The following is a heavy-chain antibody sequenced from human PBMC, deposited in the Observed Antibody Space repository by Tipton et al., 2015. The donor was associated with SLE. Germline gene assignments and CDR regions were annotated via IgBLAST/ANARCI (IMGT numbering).Heavy chain of an antibody. CDR3: ARGGAAAD. CDR2: INPNSGNT. V-gene: IGHV1-8*02. CDR1: GYTFTGYY. J-gene: IGHJ4*02. Sequence: QSGAEVKKPGASVKVSCKASGYTFTGYYMHWVRQAPGQGLGWMGWINPNSGNTGYAQKFQGRVTMTRNTSISTAYMELSSLRSEDTAVYYCARGGAAADWGQGTLVTVSS. D-gene: IGHD6-13*01.